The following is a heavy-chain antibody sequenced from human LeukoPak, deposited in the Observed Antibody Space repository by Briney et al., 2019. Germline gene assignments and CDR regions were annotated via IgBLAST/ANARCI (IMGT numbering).Heavy chain of an antibody. J-gene: IGHJ3*02. CDR1: GFTFSSYE. CDR3: AKGAQRSYYDILTGNYDAFDI. CDR2: ISGSGGST. D-gene: IGHD3-9*01. Sequence: GGSLRLSCAASGFTFSSYEMNWVRQAPGKGLEWVSAISGSGGSTYYADSVKGRFTISRDNSKNTLYLQMNSLRAEDTAVYYCAKGAQRSYYDILTGNYDAFDIWGQGTMVTVSS. V-gene: IGHV3-23*01.